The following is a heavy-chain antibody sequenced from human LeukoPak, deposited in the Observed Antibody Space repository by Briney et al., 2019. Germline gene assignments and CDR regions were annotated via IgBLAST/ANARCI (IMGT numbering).Heavy chain of an antibody. CDR3: ARVDAGNYYGHDF. D-gene: IGHD1-26*01. J-gene: IGHJ4*02. Sequence: ASVKVSCKASGYTLRNYDIGWVRQAPGQGLEWMGWISVYNGNTNYAQKFQGRVTMTTDTSTSTAYMELRSLKSDDTAMYYCARVDAGNYYGHDFWGQGTLVTVTS. CDR1: GYTLRNYD. CDR2: ISVYNGNT. V-gene: IGHV1-18*01.